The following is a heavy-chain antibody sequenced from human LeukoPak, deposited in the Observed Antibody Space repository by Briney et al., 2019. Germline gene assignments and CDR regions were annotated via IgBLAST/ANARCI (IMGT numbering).Heavy chain of an antibody. D-gene: IGHD3-10*01. CDR3: ARGVWFGELLWDFDY. Sequence: GGSLRLSCAASGFTFSSYWMHWVRQAPGKGLEGVAGINGNGGSTGYADSVKGRFTISRGNSKNSLYLQMNSLRAEDPALYYCARGVWFGELLWDFDYWGQGPLVRVSS. CDR1: GFTFSSYW. V-gene: IGHV3-20*04. J-gene: IGHJ4*02. CDR2: INGNGGST.